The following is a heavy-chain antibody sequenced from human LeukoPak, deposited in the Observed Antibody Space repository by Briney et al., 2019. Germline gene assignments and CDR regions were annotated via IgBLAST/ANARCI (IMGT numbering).Heavy chain of an antibody. CDR2: THHTGSS. J-gene: IGHJ3*02. Sequence: SETLSLTCTVSGDPVSSGDFYWSWIRQSPGRGLQWIAYTHHTGSSNYSPSLGSRVTISMDTSKNQFSLNLNSVTAADTAVYYCARQLAQAEGRAFDIWGQGTKVTVSS. V-gene: IGHV4-61*08. CDR1: GDPVSSGDFY. CDR3: ARQLAQAEGRAFDI. D-gene: IGHD6-19*01.